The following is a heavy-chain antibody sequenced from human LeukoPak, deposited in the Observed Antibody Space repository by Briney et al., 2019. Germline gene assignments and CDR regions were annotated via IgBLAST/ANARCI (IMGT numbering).Heavy chain of an antibody. CDR2: INAGNGNT. CDR1: GGTFSSYA. Sequence: ASVKVSCKASGGTFSSYAISWVRQAPGQGLEWMGWINAGNGNTKYSQKFQGRVTITRDTSASTAYMELSSLRSEDTAVYYCASMTRGSRYYFDYWGQGTLVTVSS. V-gene: IGHV1-3*01. D-gene: IGHD6-13*01. CDR3: ASMTRGSRYYFDY. J-gene: IGHJ4*02.